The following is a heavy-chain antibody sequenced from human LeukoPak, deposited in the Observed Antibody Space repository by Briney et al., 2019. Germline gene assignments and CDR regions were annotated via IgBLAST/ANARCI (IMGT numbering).Heavy chain of an antibody. Sequence: TSETLSLTCTVSGGSISSYYWSWIRQPAGKGLEWSGRIYTSGSTHHNPSLKSRVTMSVDTCKNQFSVKLSSVTAADTAVYYCARGGSDRSSDYWGQGTLVTDSS. D-gene: IGHD6-13*01. CDR2: IYTSGST. J-gene: IGHJ4*02. V-gene: IGHV4-4*07. CDR1: GGSISSYY. CDR3: ARGGSDRSSDY.